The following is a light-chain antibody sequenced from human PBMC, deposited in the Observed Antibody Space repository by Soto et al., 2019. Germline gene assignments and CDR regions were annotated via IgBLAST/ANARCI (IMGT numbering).Light chain of an antibody. CDR1: DSVPTY. CDR3: QQRSRWPIT. CDR2: DVS. V-gene: IGKV3-11*01. Sequence: EILLTQSPATLSSSPGERATLSCRASDSVPTYLAWYQKKPGQAPRLLIHDVSDRATGIPARFSGSGSGTDFTRTISSLEPEDFAVYYCQQRSRWPITFGQGTRVEIK. J-gene: IGKJ5*01.